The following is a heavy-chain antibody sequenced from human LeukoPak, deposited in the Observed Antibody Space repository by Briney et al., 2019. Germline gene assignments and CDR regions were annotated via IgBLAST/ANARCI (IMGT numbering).Heavy chain of an antibody. CDR1: GFTFSNYA. J-gene: IGHJ5*02. CDR2: ISSSGGST. D-gene: IGHD5-24*01. V-gene: IGHV3-23*01. Sequence: SGGSLRLSCAASGFTFSNYAMSWVRQAPGKGLEWVSSISSSGGSTFYADSVKGRFTISRDNSKNTLYLQMNSLRAEDTAVYYCARGSRDGYGMFDPWGQGTLVTVSS. CDR3: ARGSRDGYGMFDP.